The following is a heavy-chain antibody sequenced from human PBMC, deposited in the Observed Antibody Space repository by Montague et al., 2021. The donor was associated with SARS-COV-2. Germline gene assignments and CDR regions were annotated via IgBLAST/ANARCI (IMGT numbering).Heavy chain of an antibody. CDR2: VLSGGST. V-gene: IGHV4-39*01. Sequence: SETLSLTCTVSGGSIFSNSFYWGWIRQSPGQGLGWIGNVLSGGSTFYNPSLRSRVMMSEDMSKNQFSLKLMSVTAADTAVYYCARSTVGTSHFDYWGQGTLVTVSS. CDR1: GGSIFSNSFY. D-gene: IGHD1-26*01. J-gene: IGHJ4*02. CDR3: ARSTVGTSHFDY.